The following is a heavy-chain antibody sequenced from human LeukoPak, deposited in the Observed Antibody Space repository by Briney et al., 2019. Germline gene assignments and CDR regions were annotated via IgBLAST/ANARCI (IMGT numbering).Heavy chain of an antibody. CDR1: GYTFTSYG. D-gene: IGHD2-15*01. J-gene: IGHJ5*02. Sequence: GAPVKVSCKASGYTFTSYGISWVRQAPGQGLEWMGWISAYNGNTNYAQKLQGRVTMTTDTSTSTAYMELRSLRSDDTAVYYCARGGVDCSGSRCPKSWFDPWGQGTLVTVSS. CDR3: ARGGVDCSGSRCPKSWFDP. V-gene: IGHV1-18*01. CDR2: ISAYNGNT.